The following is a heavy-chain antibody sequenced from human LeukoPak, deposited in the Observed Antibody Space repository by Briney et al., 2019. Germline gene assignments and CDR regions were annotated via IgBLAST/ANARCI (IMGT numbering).Heavy chain of an antibody. J-gene: IGHJ6*04. CDR1: GFTFNSYE. CDR2: ISSSGSTI. V-gene: IGHV3-48*03. D-gene: IGHD3-10*02. CDR3: AELGITMIGGV. Sequence: GGSLRLSCAASGFTFNSYEMNWGRQAPGKGLEWVSYISSSGSTIYYADSVKGRFTISRDNAKNSLYLQMNSLRAEDTAVYYCAELGITMIGGVWGKGTTVTISS.